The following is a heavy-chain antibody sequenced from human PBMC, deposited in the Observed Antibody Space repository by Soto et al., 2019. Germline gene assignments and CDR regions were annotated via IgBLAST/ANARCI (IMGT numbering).Heavy chain of an antibody. J-gene: IGHJ4*02. CDR3: ARALIPPCFDW. CDR2: ISSSSSYI. Sequence: KPGGSLRLSCAASGFSITPYSMNWVRQAPGKGLEWVASISSSSSYIYYADSVKGRFTISRDNAENSLYLQMNSLRAEDTAVYYCARALIPPCFDWWGQGTLVTVSS. CDR1: GFSITPYS. D-gene: IGHD2-21*01. V-gene: IGHV3-21*01.